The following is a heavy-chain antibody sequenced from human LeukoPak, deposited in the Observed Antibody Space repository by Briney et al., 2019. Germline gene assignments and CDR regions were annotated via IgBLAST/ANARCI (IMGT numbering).Heavy chain of an antibody. Sequence: GGSLRLSCAASGFTVSSNYMNWVRQAPGKGLEWVSVIDSGDRTYYADSVKGRFTISRDNSKNTLYLQMNSLRAEDTAVYYCARDPFEWELRAFDIWSQGTMVTVSS. D-gene: IGHD1-26*01. J-gene: IGHJ3*02. CDR2: IDSGDRT. CDR3: ARDPFEWELRAFDI. CDR1: GFTVSSNY. V-gene: IGHV3-66*01.